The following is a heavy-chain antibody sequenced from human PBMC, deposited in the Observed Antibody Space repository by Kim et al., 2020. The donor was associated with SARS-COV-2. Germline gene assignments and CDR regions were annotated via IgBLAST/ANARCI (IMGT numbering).Heavy chain of an antibody. J-gene: IGHJ6*01. D-gene: IGHD3-9*01. CDR3: ARDLTGYYNRCYYYYGMDV. Sequence: GGSLRLSCAASGFTFDDYAMHWVRQAPGKGLEWVSLICWDGDSTYYADSVKGRFTISRDNSKNSLYLQMNSLGTEDTALYYCARDLTGYYNRCYYYYGMDVWGQGTTVTVSS. CDR2: ICWDGDST. V-gene: IGHV3-43*02. CDR1: GFTFDDYA.